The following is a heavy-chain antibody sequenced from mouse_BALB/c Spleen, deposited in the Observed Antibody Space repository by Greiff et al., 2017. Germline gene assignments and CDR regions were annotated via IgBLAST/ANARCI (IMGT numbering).Heavy chain of an antibody. CDR3: VRRDYGSSFAY. J-gene: IGHJ3*01. CDR1: GFTFNTYA. D-gene: IGHD1-1*01. V-gene: IGHV10-1*02. CDR2: IRSKSNNYAT. Sequence: EVHLVESGGGLVQPKGSLKLSCAASGFTFNTYAMNWVRQAPGKGLEWVARIRSKSNNYATYYADSVKDRFTISRDDSQSMLYLQMNNLKTEDTAMYYCVRRDYGSSFAYWGQGTLVTVSA.